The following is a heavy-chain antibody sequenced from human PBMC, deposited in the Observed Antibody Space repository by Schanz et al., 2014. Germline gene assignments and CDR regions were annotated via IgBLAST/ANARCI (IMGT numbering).Heavy chain of an antibody. Sequence: QVQLVQSGAEVMKPGSSVKVSCKASGGTFSSYTINWVRQAPGQGLEWMGRIIPILGITNVAQTFQDRVTITADKSTSTAYMELSSLRSEDTAVYYCARGLGDERWLDLNEAFDIWGQGTIVTVFS. V-gene: IGHV1-69*02. D-gene: IGHD6-19*01. CDR3: ARGLGDERWLDLNEAFDI. CDR2: IIPILGIT. CDR1: GGTFSSYT. J-gene: IGHJ3*02.